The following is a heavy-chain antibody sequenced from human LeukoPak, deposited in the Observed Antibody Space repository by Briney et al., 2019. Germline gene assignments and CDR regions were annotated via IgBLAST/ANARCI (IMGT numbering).Heavy chain of an antibody. CDR2: IKQDGSEK. CDR3: ARARDYYYDSSGYSDYFDY. V-gene: IGHV3-7*01. CDR1: GFPFSDFY. D-gene: IGHD3-22*01. Sequence: GGSLRLSCTASGFPFSDFYMSWIRQAPGKGLEWVANIKQDGSEKYYVDSVKGRFTISRDNAKNSLYLQMNSLRAEDTAVYYCARARDYYYDSSGYSDYFDYWGQGTLVTVSS. J-gene: IGHJ4*02.